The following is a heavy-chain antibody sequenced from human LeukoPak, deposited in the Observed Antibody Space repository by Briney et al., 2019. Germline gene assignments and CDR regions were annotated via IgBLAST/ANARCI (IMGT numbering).Heavy chain of an antibody. D-gene: IGHD1-26*01. CDR3: ARRKISGSYPFCYYYMDV. CDR2: INHSGST. J-gene: IGHJ6*03. Sequence: SETLSLTCAVYGGSFSGYYWSWIRQPPGKGLEWIGEINHSGSTNYNPSLKSRVTISVDTSKNQFSLKLSSVTAADTAVYYCARRKISGSYPFCYYYMDVWGKGTTVTISS. CDR1: GGSFSGYY. V-gene: IGHV4-34*01.